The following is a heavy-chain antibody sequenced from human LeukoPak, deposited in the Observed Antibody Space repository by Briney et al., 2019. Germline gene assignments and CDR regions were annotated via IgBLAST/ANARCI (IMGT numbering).Heavy chain of an antibody. CDR1: GFTFSSYW. V-gene: IGHV3-7*01. Sequence: GGSLRLSCAASGFTFSSYWMNWVRQAPGKGLECLANIKQDGSETYYADSVKGRFTISRDNAKNSLYLQMNSLRAEDTAVYYCARETPRRGETRDGYRWGQGTLVTVSS. D-gene: IGHD5-24*01. J-gene: IGHJ4*02. CDR3: ARETPRRGETRDGYR. CDR2: IKQDGSET.